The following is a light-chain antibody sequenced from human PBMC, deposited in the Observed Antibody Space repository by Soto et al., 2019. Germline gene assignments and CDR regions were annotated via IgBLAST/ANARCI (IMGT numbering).Light chain of an antibody. CDR1: QSVSSS. CDR2: GAS. Sequence: EIGMTQSPATLSVSPGERATLSCRASQSVSSSLAWYQQKPGQVPRLLIYGASTRATGIPARFSGSGSGTEFTLTISSLQSEDFAVYYCPQYNNWPWTFGQGAKVEIK. V-gene: IGKV3D-15*01. CDR3: PQYNNWPWT. J-gene: IGKJ1*01.